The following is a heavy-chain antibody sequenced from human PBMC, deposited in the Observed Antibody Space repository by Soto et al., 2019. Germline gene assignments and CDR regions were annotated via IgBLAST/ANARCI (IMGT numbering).Heavy chain of an antibody. V-gene: IGHV1-69*12. D-gene: IGHD1-26*01. CDR3: ARGELLPFDFDY. J-gene: IGHJ4*02. CDR1: GGTFSSYA. CDR2: IIPIFGTA. Sequence: QVQLVQSGAEVKKPGSSVKVSCKASGGTFSSYAISWVRQAPGQGLEWMGGIIPIFGTANYAQKFQGRVMIXAXASTSTAYRELSSLRSEDTAVYYCARGELLPFDFDYWGQGTLVTVSS.